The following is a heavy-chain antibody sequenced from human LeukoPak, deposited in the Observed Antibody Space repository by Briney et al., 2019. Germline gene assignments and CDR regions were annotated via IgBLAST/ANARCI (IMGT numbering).Heavy chain of an antibody. CDR1: GGSFSGYY. V-gene: IGHV4-34*01. D-gene: IGHD6-13*01. CDR3: ARGLPRPSSSWYVPRCYFDY. Sequence: PPETLSLTCAVYGGSFSGYYWSWTRQPPGKGLEWIGEINHSGSTNYNPSLKSRVTISVDTSKNQFSLKLSSVTAADTAVYYCARGLPRPSSSWYVPRCYFDYWGQGTLVTVSS. J-gene: IGHJ4*02. CDR2: INHSGST.